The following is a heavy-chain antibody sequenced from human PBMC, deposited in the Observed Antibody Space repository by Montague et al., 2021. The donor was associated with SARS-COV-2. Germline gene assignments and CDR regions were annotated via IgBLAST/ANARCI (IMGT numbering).Heavy chain of an antibody. CDR2: IIPILGIA. J-gene: IGHJ6*02. CDR1: GGTFSSYT. Sequence: SVKVSCKASGGTFSSYTISWVRQAPGQGLEWMGRIIPILGIANYAQKFQGRVTITADKSTSTAYMELSSLRSGDTAVYYCARALGSLEMATKDPGFYYYYGMDVWGQGTTVTVSS. CDR3: ARALGSLEMATKDPGFYYYYGMDV. D-gene: IGHD5-24*01. V-gene: IGHV1-69*02.